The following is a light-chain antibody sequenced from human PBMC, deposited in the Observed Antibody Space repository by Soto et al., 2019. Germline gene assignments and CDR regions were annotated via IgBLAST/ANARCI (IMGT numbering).Light chain of an antibody. Sequence: DIQMTQSPSTLSASVGDRVTITCRASQSIGAALAWYQQKPGKAPDLLIYRTSTLESGVPSRFSGSASGTEFPPAISSLQPDDFATYSCQQYHIFLTFGQGTKV. V-gene: IGKV1-5*03. CDR2: RTS. CDR1: QSIGAA. J-gene: IGKJ2*01. CDR3: QQYHIFLT.